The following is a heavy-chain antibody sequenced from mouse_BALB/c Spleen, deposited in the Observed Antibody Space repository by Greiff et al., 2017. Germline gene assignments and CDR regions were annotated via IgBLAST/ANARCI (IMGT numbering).Heavy chain of an antibody. CDR2: IDPANGNT. D-gene: IGHD3-1*01. J-gene: IGHJ4*01. CDR1: GFNINDSY. CDR3: ARQLELRLMDY. V-gene: IGHV14-3*02. Sequence: VQLQQSGAELVKPGASVKLSCTASGFNINDSYMHWVKQRPEQGLEWIGRIDPANGNTKYDPKFQGKATVTADTSSNTAYLQLSSLTSEDTAVYYCARQLELRLMDYGGQGTSVTVSS.